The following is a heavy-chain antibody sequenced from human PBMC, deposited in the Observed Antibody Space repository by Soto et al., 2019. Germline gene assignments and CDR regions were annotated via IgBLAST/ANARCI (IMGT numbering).Heavy chain of an antibody. Sequence: GGSLRLSCAASGFTVNSNHMSWVRQAPGKGLEWVSVIYSDGSTNYADSVKGRFTISRGSAKNTLYLQMNSLRVEDTAVYYCARAMGSGSSAGVYWGQGNLVPVSS. V-gene: IGHV3-53*01. CDR2: IYSDGST. J-gene: IGHJ4*02. D-gene: IGHD6-19*01. CDR3: ARAMGSGSSAGVY. CDR1: GFTVNSNH.